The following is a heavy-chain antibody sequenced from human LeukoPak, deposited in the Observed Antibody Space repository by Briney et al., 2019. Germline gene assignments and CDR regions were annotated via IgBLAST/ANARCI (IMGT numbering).Heavy chain of an antibody. Sequence: GGSLRLSCAASGFTVSSNYMSWVRQAPGKGLEWVSVIYSGGSTYYADSVKGRFTISRDNSKNTLYLQMNSLRAEDTAVYYCARDRFGVLLRGMDVWGQGTTVTVSS. J-gene: IGHJ6*02. V-gene: IGHV3-53*01. D-gene: IGHD3-10*01. CDR2: IYSGGST. CDR3: ARDRFGVLLRGMDV. CDR1: GFTVSSNY.